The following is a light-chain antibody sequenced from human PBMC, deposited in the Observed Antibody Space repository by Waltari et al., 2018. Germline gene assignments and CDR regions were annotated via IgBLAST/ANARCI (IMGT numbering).Light chain of an antibody. J-gene: IGLJ2*01. CDR3: TSYGGVNVLGVL. CDR1: NSDVGTYNY. CDR2: GVT. Sequence: QSALTQPPSASGSPGQSVTISCAGTNSDVGTYNYVSWYQHHPGKAPKLLIYGVTERLPGVPDRFSGSKSCTTASLTVSGLQADDEADYYCTSYGGVNVLGVLFGGGTKLTVL. V-gene: IGLV2-8*01.